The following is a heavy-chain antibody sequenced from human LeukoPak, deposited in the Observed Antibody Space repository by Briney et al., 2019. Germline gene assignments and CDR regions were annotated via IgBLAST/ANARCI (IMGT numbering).Heavy chain of an antibody. Sequence: ASVKVSCKASGYTFTSYDFNWVRQATGQGLEWMGWMNPNSGNTGYAQKFQGRVTMTRNTSISTAYMELSSLRSEDTAVYYCARMGSGGPRSYYYYGMDVWGQGTTVTVSS. D-gene: IGHD3-16*01. CDR2: MNPNSGNT. V-gene: IGHV1-8*01. CDR1: GYTFTSYD. CDR3: ARMGSGGPRSYYYYGMDV. J-gene: IGHJ6*02.